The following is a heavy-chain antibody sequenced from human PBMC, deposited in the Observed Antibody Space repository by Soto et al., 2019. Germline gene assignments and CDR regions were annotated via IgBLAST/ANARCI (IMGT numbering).Heavy chain of an antibody. J-gene: IGHJ4*02. CDR1: GYTFTGYY. CDR2: INPNSGGT. V-gene: IGHV1-2*04. Sequence: QVQLVQSGAEVKKPGASVKVSCKASGYTFTGYYMHWVRQAPGQGLEWMGWINPNSGGTNYAQKLQGWVAMTRDTSISTAYMELSKLRSDDTAMYYWARWAAAGTFDYWGQGTLVTVSS. CDR3: ARWAAAGTFDY. D-gene: IGHD6-13*01.